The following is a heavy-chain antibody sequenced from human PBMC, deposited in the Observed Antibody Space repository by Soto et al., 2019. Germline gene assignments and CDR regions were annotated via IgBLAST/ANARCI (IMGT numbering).Heavy chain of an antibody. CDR1: GGSISSYY. CDR3: ARVDSSSWMSFYGMDV. V-gene: IGHV4-59*01. J-gene: IGHJ6*02. D-gene: IGHD6-13*01. CDR2: IYYSGST. Sequence: PSETLSLTCTVSGGSISSYYWSWIRQPPGKGLEWIGYIYYSGSTNYNPSLKSRVTISVDTSKNQFSLKLSSVTAADTAVYYCARVDSSSWMSFYGMDVWGQGTTVTVSS.